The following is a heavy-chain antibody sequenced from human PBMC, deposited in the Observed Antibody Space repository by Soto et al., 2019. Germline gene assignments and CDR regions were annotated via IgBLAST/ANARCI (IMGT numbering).Heavy chain of an antibody. CDR2: MHHSGAT. J-gene: IGHJ4*02. D-gene: IGHD3-10*01. Sequence: QVRLQESGPGLVKPSGTLSLTCLVSGGSMSSPNWWSWVRQAPGKGLEWIAEMHHSGATNYNPSLKCRVIISIDKSKNQFSLNLSSVTAADTAVYYCATGSLYYYGSGGMWDSWGRGALVTVSS. V-gene: IGHV4-4*02. CDR3: ATGSLYYYGSGGMWDS. CDR1: GGSMSSPNW.